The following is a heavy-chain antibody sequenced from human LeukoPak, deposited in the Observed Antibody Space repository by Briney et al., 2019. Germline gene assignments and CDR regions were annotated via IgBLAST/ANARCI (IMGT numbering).Heavy chain of an antibody. D-gene: IGHD3-10*01. CDR3: ASHYYGSGSYYKSPRVSVY. CDR1: GGSISSGGYS. V-gene: IGHV4-30-2*01. J-gene: IGHJ4*02. CDR2: IYHSGST. Sequence: SETLSLTCAVSGGSISSGGYSWSWLRQPPGKGLEWIGYIYHSGSTYYNPSLKSRVTISVDRSKNQFSLKLSSVTAADTAVYYCASHYYGSGSYYKSPRVSVYWGQGTLVTVSS.